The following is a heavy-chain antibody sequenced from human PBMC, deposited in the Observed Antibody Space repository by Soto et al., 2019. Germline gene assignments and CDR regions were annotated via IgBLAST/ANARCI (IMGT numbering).Heavy chain of an antibody. V-gene: IGHV4-30-4*01. CDR2: IYYNGNT. CDR3: ARAPSTYYYDISGYYYNWFDP. J-gene: IGHJ5*02. Sequence: SETLSLTCSVSGGSISSGNYYWSWIRQAPGKGLEWIGYIYYNGNTCYNPSLESRATMSLDTSKKQFSLKLSSVTAADTAVYYCARAPSTYYYDISGYYYNWFDPWGRGILVTVSS. D-gene: IGHD3-22*01. CDR1: GGSISSGNYY.